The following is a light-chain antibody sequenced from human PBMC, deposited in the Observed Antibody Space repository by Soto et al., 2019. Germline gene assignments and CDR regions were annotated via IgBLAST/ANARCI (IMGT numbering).Light chain of an antibody. CDR3: QQRSNWLLT. CDR2: DAS. V-gene: IGKV3-11*01. J-gene: IGKJ4*01. Sequence: EIVLTQSPATLSLSPGERATLSCRASQSVDSYLAWYQQTPGQAPRLLIYDASIRAPGIPARFSGSGSGTDFTLTISSLEPEDFAVYYCQQRSNWLLTFGGGTKVEIK. CDR1: QSVDSY.